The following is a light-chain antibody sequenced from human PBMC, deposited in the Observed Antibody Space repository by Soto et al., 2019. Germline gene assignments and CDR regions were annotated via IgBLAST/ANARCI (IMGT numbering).Light chain of an antibody. Sequence: EIVLTQSPGTLSLSPGERASLSCRASQSVSSSYLAWYQQKPGQAPRLLFYGASNRATGIPERFSGSGSGTDFTLTISRLEPEDFAVYYCQQYGRSPPWTFGQGIKVEIK. J-gene: IGKJ1*01. V-gene: IGKV3-20*01. CDR3: QQYGRSPPWT. CDR1: QSVSSSY. CDR2: GAS.